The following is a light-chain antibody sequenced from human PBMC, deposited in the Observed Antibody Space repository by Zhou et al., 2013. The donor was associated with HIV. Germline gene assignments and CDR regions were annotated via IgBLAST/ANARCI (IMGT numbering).Light chain of an antibody. CDR2: GAS. V-gene: IGKV3-20*01. CDR3: QQYYSYSRP. CDR1: QSVSSYY. Sequence: EIVLTQSPGTLSLSPGESATLSCRASQSVSSYYLAWYQQRPGQAPRLLIYGASNRATGIPDRFGGSGSGTDFTLTISSLEPEDFAVYYCQQYYSYSRPFGQGTKVEIK. J-gene: IGKJ1*01.